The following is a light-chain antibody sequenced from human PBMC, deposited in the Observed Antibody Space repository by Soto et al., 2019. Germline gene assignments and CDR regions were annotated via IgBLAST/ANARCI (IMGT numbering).Light chain of an antibody. Sequence: DIVMTQSPDSLAVSLGERATINCKSSQSVLYSSNNKNYLAWYQQKPGQPPKLLIYCASTRESGVPDRFSGSGARTDFTLTISSLQAEDVAVYYCQQYYSTPITFGQGTRLEIK. CDR1: QSVLYSSNNKNY. CDR3: QQYYSTPIT. J-gene: IGKJ5*01. V-gene: IGKV4-1*01. CDR2: CAS.